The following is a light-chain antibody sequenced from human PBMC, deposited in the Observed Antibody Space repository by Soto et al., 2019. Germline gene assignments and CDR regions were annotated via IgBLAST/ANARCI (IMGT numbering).Light chain of an antibody. CDR2: KAS. Sequence: DIQMTQSPSTLSASVGDRVTITCRASQSISSWLAWYQQKPGKAPKLVIYKASSLERGIPSRFSGSGSGTEFTLTISSLQSDDFATYYCQQYDTYSVTFGGGTKVEIK. V-gene: IGKV1-5*03. CDR3: QQYDTYSVT. CDR1: QSISSW. J-gene: IGKJ4*01.